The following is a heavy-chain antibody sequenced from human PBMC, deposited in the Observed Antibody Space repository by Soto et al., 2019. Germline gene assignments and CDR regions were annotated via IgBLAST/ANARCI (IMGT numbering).Heavy chain of an antibody. D-gene: IGHD3-3*01. V-gene: IGHV3-7*01. J-gene: IGHJ4*02. CDR1: GFPFRSSW. CDR2: INQDGSQT. CDR3: SWSLNY. Sequence: GGSLRLSCAASGFPFRSSWMDWVRQAPGKGLEWVANINQDGSQTYYVDSVEGRFTVSRDNAENSLYLQMDSLRVEDTAVYYCSWSLNYWGLGTLVTVSS.